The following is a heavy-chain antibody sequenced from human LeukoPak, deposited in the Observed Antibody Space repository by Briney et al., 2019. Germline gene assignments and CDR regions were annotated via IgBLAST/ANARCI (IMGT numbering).Heavy chain of an antibody. CDR2: IYYSGST. CDR1: GGSISSGGYY. D-gene: IGHD3-22*01. J-gene: IGHJ3*02. Sequence: SQTLSLTCTVSGGSISSGGYYWSWIRQHPGKGLECIGYIYYSGSTYYNPSLKSRVIMSVDTSKDQFPLRLSSVTAADTAVYYCARDLGPNYSHSRAAFDIWGQGTMVTVSS. V-gene: IGHV4-31*03. CDR3: ARDLGPNYSHSRAAFDI.